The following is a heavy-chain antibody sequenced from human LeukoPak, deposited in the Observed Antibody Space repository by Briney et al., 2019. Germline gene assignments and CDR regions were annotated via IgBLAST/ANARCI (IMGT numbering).Heavy chain of an antibody. CDR1: GFTFDDYA. CDR3: ATDPRKYYFDY. CDR2: ISWNSGSI. V-gene: IGHV3-9*01. J-gene: IGHJ4*02. Sequence: GGSLRLSCAASGFTFDDYAMHWVRQAPGKGLEWVSGISWNSGSIGYADSVKGRFTISRDNAKNSLYLQMNSLRAEDTAVYYCATDPRKYYFDYWGQGTLVTVSS.